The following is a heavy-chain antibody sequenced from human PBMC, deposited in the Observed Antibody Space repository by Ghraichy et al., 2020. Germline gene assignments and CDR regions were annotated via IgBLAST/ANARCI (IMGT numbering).Heavy chain of an antibody. CDR2: ISSSSSTI. CDR1: GFTFSSYS. J-gene: IGHJ6*02. Sequence: GGSLRLSCAASGFTFSSYSMNWVRQAPGKGLEWVSYISSSSSTIYYADSVKGRFTISRDNAKNSLYLQMNSLRDEDTAVYYCASFLSCTSCYNGLGNYYYGMDVWGQGTTVTVSS. CDR3: ASFLSCTSCYNGLGNYYYGMDV. D-gene: IGHD2-2*02. V-gene: IGHV3-48*02.